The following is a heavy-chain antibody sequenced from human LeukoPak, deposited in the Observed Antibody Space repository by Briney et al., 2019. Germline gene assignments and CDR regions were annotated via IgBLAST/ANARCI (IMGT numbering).Heavy chain of an antibody. CDR1: GFTFSGYT. Sequence: GGSLRLSCAASGFTFSGYTMSWIRRAPGKGLEWVSYISISSYTQFYADSVKGRFTLSRDNAKNSLYLQKNSMRAEDTAVYYCARRLLGTTAFDIWGQGTMVSVCS. CDR2: ISISSYTQ. D-gene: IGHD2-15*01. CDR3: ARRLLGTTAFDI. J-gene: IGHJ3*02. V-gene: IGHV3-48*04.